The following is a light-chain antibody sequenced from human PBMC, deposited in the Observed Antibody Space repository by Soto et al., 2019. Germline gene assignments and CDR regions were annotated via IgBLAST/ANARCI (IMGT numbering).Light chain of an antibody. Sequence: DIQMTQSPSSLSASVGDRVTITCPPSQTINNPLAWYQQKPGKAPKLLIFDVSSLESGVPSRFSGSGSGTEFTLTISSLQPDDFATYYCQQYNSYWKMFGQGTKVDIK. CDR3: QQYNSYWKM. CDR1: QTINNP. V-gene: IGKV1-5*01. J-gene: IGKJ1*01. CDR2: DVS.